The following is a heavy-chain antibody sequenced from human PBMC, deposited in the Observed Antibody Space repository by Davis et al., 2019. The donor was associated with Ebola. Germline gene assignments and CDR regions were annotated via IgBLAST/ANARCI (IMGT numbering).Heavy chain of an antibody. CDR2: INSDGSTT. CDR1: GFTFSSYW. J-gene: IGHJ4*02. V-gene: IGHV3-74*01. Sequence: HTGGSLRLSCAASGFTFSSYWMHWVRLAPGKGLVWVSRINSDGSTTTYADSVKGRFTISRDNAKNTLYLQMNSLRAEDTAVYYCARGPSTGNSFSYWGQGTLVTVSS. D-gene: IGHD6-13*01. CDR3: ARGPSTGNSFSY.